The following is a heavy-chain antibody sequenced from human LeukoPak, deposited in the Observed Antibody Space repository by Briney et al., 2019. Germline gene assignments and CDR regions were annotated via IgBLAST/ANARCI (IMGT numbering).Heavy chain of an antibody. CDR3: ARGGLSNNDY. D-gene: IGHD4-11*01. J-gene: IGHJ4*02. V-gene: IGHV4-59*01. CDR2: IYYSGST. CDR1: GGSISSYY. Sequence: SQTLSLTCTVSGGSISSYYWSWIRQPPGKGLEWIGYIYYSGSTNYNPSLKSRVTTSVDTSKNQFSLKLSSVTAADTAVYYCARGGLSNNDYWGQGTLVTVSS.